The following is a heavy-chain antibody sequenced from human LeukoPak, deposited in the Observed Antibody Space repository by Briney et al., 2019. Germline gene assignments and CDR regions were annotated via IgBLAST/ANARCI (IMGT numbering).Heavy chain of an antibody. CDR1: GYTFTGYY. J-gene: IGHJ6*03. CDR2: INPNSGGT. CDR3: ERQPPYYYYYVDV. Sequence: GASVKVSCKASGYTFTGYYMHWVRQAPGQGLEWMGWINPNSGGTNYAQKLQGRVTMTTDTSTSTAYMELRSLRSDDTAVYYCERQPPYYYYYVDVWGKGTTVTVS. V-gene: IGHV1-2*02.